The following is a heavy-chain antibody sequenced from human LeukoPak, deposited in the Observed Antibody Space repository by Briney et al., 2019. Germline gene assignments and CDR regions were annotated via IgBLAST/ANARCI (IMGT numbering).Heavy chain of an antibody. CDR3: ARVPGSSGWNYYFDY. D-gene: IGHD6-19*01. CDR2: ISSSGNTI. J-gene: IGHJ4*02. Sequence: GGSLRLSCAASGFTFNIYTMNWVRQAPGKGLEWVSYISSSGNTIYYADSVKGRFTISRDNAKNSLYLQMNSLRAEDTAVYYCARVPGSSGWNYYFDYWGQGTLVTVSS. V-gene: IGHV3-48*04. CDR1: GFTFNIYT.